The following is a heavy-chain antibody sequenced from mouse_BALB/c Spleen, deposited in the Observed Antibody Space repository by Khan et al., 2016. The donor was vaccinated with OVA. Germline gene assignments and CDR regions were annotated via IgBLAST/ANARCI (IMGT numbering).Heavy chain of an antibody. J-gene: IGHJ2*01. Sequence: EVELVESGGGLVRPGGSLKLSCAASGFSFSSYSMSWVRQTPEKRLEWVATISSGGSYTYYPDSVKGRFTISRDNAKNTLYLQMSSLKSEDTAMYYCKRHRVYYGSNPYFDYWGQGTTLTVSS. CDR1: GFSFSSYS. CDR3: KRHRVYYGSNPYFDY. V-gene: IGHV5-6-4*01. CDR2: ISSGGSYT. D-gene: IGHD1-1*01.